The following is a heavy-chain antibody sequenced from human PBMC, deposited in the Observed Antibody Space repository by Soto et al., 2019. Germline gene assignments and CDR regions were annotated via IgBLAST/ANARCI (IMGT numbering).Heavy chain of an antibody. CDR3: ARGHLTGWSTFHY. V-gene: IGHV4-31*02. CDR1: GDSVISGGYY. J-gene: IGHJ4*02. D-gene: IGHD2-15*01. Sequence: QVQLQESGPGLVKPSQTLSLTCSVSGDSVISGGYYWNWISQPPGTGLDWIGSTYYTGNTYYNPTLTSRVAISLDASKNQSSLNLRSVTAADTAVYYCARGHLTGWSTFHYWGRGALVTVSS. CDR2: TYYTGNT.